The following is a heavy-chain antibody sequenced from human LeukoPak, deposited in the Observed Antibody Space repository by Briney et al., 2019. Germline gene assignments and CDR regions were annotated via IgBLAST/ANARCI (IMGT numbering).Heavy chain of an antibody. CDR1: GFTFSSYS. D-gene: IGHD5-18*01. CDR2: ISSSSSYI. J-gene: IGHJ4*02. CDR3: ARGPLPSDTAMGSFDY. Sequence: GGSLRLSCAASGFTFSSYSMNWVRQAPGKGLEWVSSISSSSSYIYYADSVKGRFTISRDNAKNSLYLQMNSLRAEDTAVYYCARGPLPSDTAMGSFDYWGQGTLVTVSS. V-gene: IGHV3-21*01.